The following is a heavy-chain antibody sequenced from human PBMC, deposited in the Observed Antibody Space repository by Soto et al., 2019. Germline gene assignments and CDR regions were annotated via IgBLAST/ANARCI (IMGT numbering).Heavy chain of an antibody. CDR3: ATGANFYYDTSRY. CDR2: MSPNGNNQ. V-gene: IGHV3-30-3*02. D-gene: IGHD3-22*01. J-gene: IGHJ4*02. Sequence: TCKASCYTFATSALRWGPQVPGKGLEWVAVMSPNGNNQYYADSVKGRFTISRDTSKSTLYLQMTSLRPDDTAVYYCATGANFYYDTSRYWGQGTLVTVSS. CDR1: CYTFATSA.